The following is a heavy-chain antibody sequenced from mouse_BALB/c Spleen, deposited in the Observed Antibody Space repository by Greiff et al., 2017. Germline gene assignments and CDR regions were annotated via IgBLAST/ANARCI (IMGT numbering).Heavy chain of an antibody. Sequence: DVQLQESGAELVRSGASVKLSCTASGFNIKDYYMHWVKQRPEQGLEWIGWIDPENGDTEYAPKFQGKATMTADTSSNTAYLQLSSLTSEDTAVYYCNARLRRVDYWGQGTTLTVSS. J-gene: IGHJ2*01. CDR2: IDPENGDT. CDR1: GFNIKDYY. D-gene: IGHD2-2*01. V-gene: IGHV14-4*02. CDR3: NARLRRVDY.